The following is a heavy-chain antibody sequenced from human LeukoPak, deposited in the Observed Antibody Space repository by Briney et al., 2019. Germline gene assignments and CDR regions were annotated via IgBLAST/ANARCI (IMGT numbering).Heavy chain of an antibody. V-gene: IGHV3-64D*09. J-gene: IGHJ4*02. CDR1: GFTFSSYA. CDR2: ISSNGGST. Sequence: PGGSLRLSCSASGFTFSSYAMHWVRQAPGKGLEYVSAISSNGGSTYYADSVKGRFTISRDNSKNTLYLQMSSLRAEDTAVYYCVKGSYDFWSGYHDYWGQGTLVTVSS. CDR3: VKGSYDFWSGYHDY. D-gene: IGHD3-3*01.